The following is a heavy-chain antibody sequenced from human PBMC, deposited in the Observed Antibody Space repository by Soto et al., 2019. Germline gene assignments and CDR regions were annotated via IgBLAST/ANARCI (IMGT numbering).Heavy chain of an antibody. CDR2: FYYSGST. J-gene: IGHJ6*03. Sequence: SETLSLTCTVSGGSINTYYWNWIRQPPGKGLEWIGYFYYSGSTNYNPSLKSRVTMSVDTSKNQFSLKLSSVTAADTAVYYCARGRYSNSPDGYYYYFMDVWGKGTTVTVSS. D-gene: IGHD6-6*01. V-gene: IGHV4-59*01. CDR3: ARGRYSNSPDGYYYYFMDV. CDR1: GGSINTYY.